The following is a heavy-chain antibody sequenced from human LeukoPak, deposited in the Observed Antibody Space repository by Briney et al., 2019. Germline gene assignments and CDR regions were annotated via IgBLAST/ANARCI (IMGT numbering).Heavy chain of an antibody. V-gene: IGHV3-30*02. J-gene: IGHJ6*03. CDR1: GFTFGDYA. Sequence: GGSLRLSCTASGFTFGDYAMSWVRQAPGKGLEWVAFIRYDGSNKYYADYVKGRFIISRDNSKNTLYLQMNSLRAEDTAVYYCAKDATMVRGVWGYYYYMDVWGKGTTVTISS. CDR3: AKDATMVRGVWGYYYYMDV. CDR2: IRYDGSNK. D-gene: IGHD3-10*01.